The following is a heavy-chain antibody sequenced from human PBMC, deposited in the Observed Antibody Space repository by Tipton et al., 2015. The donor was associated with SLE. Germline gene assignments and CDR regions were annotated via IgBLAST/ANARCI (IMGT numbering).Heavy chain of an antibody. Sequence: LRLSCTVSGGSINGGSYYWGWIRQPPGKGLEWIGNIYYSGSTDYNPSLKSRVTISVDTSKNQFSLKLSSVTAADTAVYYCARLGSGWSSRGSTFDYWGQGTLVTVSS. CDR3: ARLGSGWSSRGSTFDY. CDR1: GGSINGGSYY. CDR2: IYYSGST. J-gene: IGHJ4*02. D-gene: IGHD6-19*01. V-gene: IGHV4-39*07.